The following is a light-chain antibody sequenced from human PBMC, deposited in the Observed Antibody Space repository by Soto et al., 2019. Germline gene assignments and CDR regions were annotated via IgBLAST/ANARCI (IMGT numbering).Light chain of an antibody. J-gene: IGKJ5*01. CDR3: QQYTGPPTT. Sequence: SPATLSLSPGDRVALSFRASQTVSSNYLAWCQQRPGQAPRLLIYGASTRAAGIPDRFSGSGSGTDFTLTITRLEPEDSAVYFCQQYTGPPTTFGQGTRLEIK. CDR1: QTVSSNY. V-gene: IGKV3-20*01. CDR2: GAS.